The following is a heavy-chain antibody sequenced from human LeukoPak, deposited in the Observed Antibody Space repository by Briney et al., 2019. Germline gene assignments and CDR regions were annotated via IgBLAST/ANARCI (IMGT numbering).Heavy chain of an antibody. V-gene: IGHV3-23*01. J-gene: IGHJ3*01. D-gene: IGHD4-11*01. CDR3: ANEYSKGDV. CDR1: GFTFSNYV. CDR2: ISGSGGNT. Sequence: GGSLRLSCAASGFTFSNYVMSWVRQAPGKGLEWVSGISGSGGNTYYADSVKGRFTISRDNSKNTLYLQMNSLRAEDAAVYYCANEYSKGDVWGQGTVVTVSS.